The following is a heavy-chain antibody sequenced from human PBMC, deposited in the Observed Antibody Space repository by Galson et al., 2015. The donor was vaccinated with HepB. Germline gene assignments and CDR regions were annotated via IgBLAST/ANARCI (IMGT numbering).Heavy chain of an antibody. D-gene: IGHD3-10*01. V-gene: IGHV5-51*01. CDR3: ARHFGLWFGEFDGYYYYGMDV. Sequence: QSGAEVKKPGESLKISCKGSGYSFTSYWIGWVRQMPGKGLEWMGIIYPGDSDTRYSPSFQGQVTISADKSISTAYLQWSSLKASDTAMYYCARHFGLWFGEFDGYYYYGMDVWGQGTTVTVSS. CDR2: IYPGDSDT. J-gene: IGHJ6*02. CDR1: GYSFTSYW.